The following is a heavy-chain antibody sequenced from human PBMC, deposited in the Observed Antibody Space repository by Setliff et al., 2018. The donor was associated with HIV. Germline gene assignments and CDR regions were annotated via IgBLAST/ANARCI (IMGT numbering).Heavy chain of an antibody. CDR1: GYSLSRGYY. CDR2: IYHSGTT. J-gene: IGHJ4*02. CDR3: ARVFVDTAVLRVLEYYFDS. V-gene: IGHV4-38-2*01. D-gene: IGHD5-18*01. Sequence: SETLSLTCAVAGYSLSRGYYWGWVRQPPGKGLEWIGSIYHSGTTNYNPSLKSRVTISVDTSKNQFSLRMRSVTAADTAVYYCARVFVDTAVLRVLEYYFDSWGRGTLVTVSS.